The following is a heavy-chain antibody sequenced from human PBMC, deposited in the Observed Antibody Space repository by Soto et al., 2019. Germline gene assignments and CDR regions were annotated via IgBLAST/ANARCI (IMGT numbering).Heavy chain of an antibody. Sequence: EVQLVESGGGLVKPGGSLRLSCAASGFTFSSYSMNWVRQAPWKGLEWVSSISSSSSYIYYADSVKGRFTISRDNAKNSPYLQMNSLRAEDTAGYYCATAPYSYVWFGERKASWFDPWGQGTLVTVSS. CDR2: ISSSSSYI. J-gene: IGHJ5*02. CDR3: ATAPYSYVWFGERKASWFDP. D-gene: IGHD3-10*01. CDR1: GFTFSSYS. V-gene: IGHV3-21*01.